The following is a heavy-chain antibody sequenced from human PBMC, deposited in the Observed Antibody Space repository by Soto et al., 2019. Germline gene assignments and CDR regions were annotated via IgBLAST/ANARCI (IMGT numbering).Heavy chain of an antibody. CDR1: GGSISSSSYY. CDR3: ARYYDFWSGYDYYYYYGMDV. D-gene: IGHD3-3*01. J-gene: IGHJ6*02. Sequence: SETLSLTCTVSGGSISSSSYYWGWIRQPPGKGLEWIGSIYYSGSTYYNPSLKSRVTISVDTSKNQFSLKLSSVTAADTAVYYCARYYDFWSGYDYYYYYGMDVWGQGTTVTVSS. CDR2: IYYSGST. V-gene: IGHV4-39*01.